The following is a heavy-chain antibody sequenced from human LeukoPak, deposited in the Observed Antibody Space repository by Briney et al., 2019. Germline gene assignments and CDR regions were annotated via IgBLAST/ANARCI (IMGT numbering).Heavy chain of an antibody. CDR3: SRHPAEGDY. CDR2: ISGSSSNT. CDR1: GFTFSDFY. J-gene: IGHJ4*02. Sequence: GGSLRLSCAASGFTFSDFYMSWIRQAPGKGLESVSYISGSSSNTNYADSVKGRFTISRDNAKNSLYLQMNSLRAEDTAVYYCSRHPAEGDYWGQGTLVTVSS. V-gene: IGHV3-11*03. D-gene: IGHD2-15*01.